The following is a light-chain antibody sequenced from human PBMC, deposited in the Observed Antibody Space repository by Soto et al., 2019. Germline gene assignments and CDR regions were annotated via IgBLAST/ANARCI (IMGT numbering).Light chain of an antibody. CDR1: QSISSY. J-gene: IGKJ2*01. V-gene: IGKV1-39*01. CDR2: AAS. Sequence: DIQMTQSPSSLSASVGDRVTITCRASQSISSYLNWYQQKPGKAPKLLIYAASSLQSGVPSRFSGSGSGTDFTLTISSLQTEDVATYYCQQSYSTPYTFGHGTKLEIK. CDR3: QQSYSTPYT.